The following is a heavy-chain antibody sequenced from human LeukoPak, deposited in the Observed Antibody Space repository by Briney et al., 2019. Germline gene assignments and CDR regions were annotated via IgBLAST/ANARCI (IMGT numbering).Heavy chain of an antibody. V-gene: IGHV1-8*01. J-gene: IGHJ4*02. CDR3: ATDLLGDFWSGYYTH. CDR2: MNPNSGNT. CDR1: GYTFTSYD. D-gene: IGHD3-3*01. Sequence: GASVKVSCKASGYTFTSYDINWVRQATGQGLEWMGWMNPNSGNTGYAQKFQGRVTMTEDTSTDTAYMELSSLRSEDTAVYYCATDLLGDFWSGYYTHWGQGTLVTVSS.